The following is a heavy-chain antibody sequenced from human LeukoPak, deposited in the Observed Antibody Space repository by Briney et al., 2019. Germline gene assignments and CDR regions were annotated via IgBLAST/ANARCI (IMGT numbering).Heavy chain of an antibody. CDR1: GGSISSGSYY. V-gene: IGHV4-61*02. CDR2: IYTSGST. D-gene: IGHD6-13*01. CDR3: ARGTGYSSSWPIDY. J-gene: IGHJ4*02. Sequence: SQTLSLTCTVSGGSISSGSYYWSWIRQPAGKVLEWIGRIYTSGSTNYNPSLKSRVTISVDTSKNQFSLKLSSVTAADTAVYYCARGTGYSSSWPIDYWGQGTLVTVSS.